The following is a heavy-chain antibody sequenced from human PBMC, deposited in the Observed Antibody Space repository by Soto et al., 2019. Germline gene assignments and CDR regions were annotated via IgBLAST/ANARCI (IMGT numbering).Heavy chain of an antibody. J-gene: IGHJ6*03. Sequence: GESLKISCKGSGYSFTSYWIGWVRQMPGKGLEWMGIIYPGDSDTRYSPSFQGQVTISADKSISTAYLQWSSLKASDTAMYYCARLRGSDIVVVPAAKYYYYYYMDVWGKGTTVTVSS. CDR1: GYSFTSYW. D-gene: IGHD2-2*01. V-gene: IGHV5-51*01. CDR2: IYPGDSDT. CDR3: ARLRGSDIVVVPAAKYYYYYYMDV.